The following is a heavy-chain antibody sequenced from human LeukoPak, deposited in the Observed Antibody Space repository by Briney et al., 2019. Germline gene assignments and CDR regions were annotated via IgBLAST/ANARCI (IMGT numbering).Heavy chain of an antibody. CDR3: ARDQAGYSGYDSLGFDP. CDR2: IYYSGST. J-gene: IGHJ5*01. V-gene: IGHV4-59*01. Sequence: SETLSLTCTVSGGSISSYYGSSGPEPPGEGLEWLGHIYYSGSTNYNPSLKSRVTISVDTSKNQFSLKLSSVTAADTAVYYCARDQAGYSGYDSLGFDPWGQGTLVTVSS. D-gene: IGHD5-12*01. CDR1: GGSISSYY.